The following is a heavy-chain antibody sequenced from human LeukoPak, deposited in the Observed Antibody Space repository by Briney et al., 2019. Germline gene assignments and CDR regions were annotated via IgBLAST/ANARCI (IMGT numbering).Heavy chain of an antibody. Sequence: GGSLRLSCAASGFTFSDSFMSWVRQAPGKGLEWVGRSRNKADSYTAEYAASVKGRFTTSRDESKNSLYLQISSLETEDAAVYYCATSSWYRLAYWGQGSLLTVSS. CDR3: ATSSWYRLAY. J-gene: IGHJ4*02. D-gene: IGHD6-13*01. V-gene: IGHV3-72*01. CDR2: SRNKADSYTA. CDR1: GFTFSDSF.